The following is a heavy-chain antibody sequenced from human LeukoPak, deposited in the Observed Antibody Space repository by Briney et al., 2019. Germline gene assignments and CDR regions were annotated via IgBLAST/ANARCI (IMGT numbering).Heavy chain of an antibody. CDR3: ARDLYASGSASFDY. J-gene: IGHJ4*02. CDR2: IGSSGSPT. V-gene: IGHV3-48*01. Sequence: GGSLRLSCAASGFAFSSYNMNWVRQAPGKGLEWISYIGSSGSPTHYADSVGGRFTISRDNAKNSLYLQMNSLRAEDTAVYFCARDLYASGSASFDYWGQGTLVTVSS. CDR1: GFAFSSYN. D-gene: IGHD3-10*01.